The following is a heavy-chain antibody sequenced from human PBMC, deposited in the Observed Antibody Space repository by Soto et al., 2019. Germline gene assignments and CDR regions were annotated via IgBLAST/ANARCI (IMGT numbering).Heavy chain of an antibody. Sequence: VQLVESGGGLIQPGGSLRISCAASGFTVSNNHMTWVRQAAGKGLELVSFVHGGGSTSYADSVKGRFTISRDNSKNTLYLQMDSLRAEDTAIYYCAGRVTTAASLDYWGRGTLVTVSS. CDR1: GFTVSNNH. D-gene: IGHD1-1*01. V-gene: IGHV3-53*01. J-gene: IGHJ4*02. CDR3: AGRVTTAASLDY. CDR2: VHGGGST.